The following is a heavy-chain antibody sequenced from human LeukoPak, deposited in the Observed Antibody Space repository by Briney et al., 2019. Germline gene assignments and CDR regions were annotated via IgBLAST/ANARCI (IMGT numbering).Heavy chain of an antibody. D-gene: IGHD3-22*01. CDR2: INSDGSST. CDR3: ARDFSAYDTSGYRAGDC. J-gene: IGHJ4*02. V-gene: IGHV3-74*01. CDR1: GFTLSSYW. Sequence: PGGSLRLSCAASGFTLSSYWMHWVRQAPGEGLVWVSRINSDGSSTSYADSVKGRFTISRDNAKNTLYLQMNSLRAEDTAVYYCARDFSAYDTSGYRAGDCWGQGTLVTVSS.